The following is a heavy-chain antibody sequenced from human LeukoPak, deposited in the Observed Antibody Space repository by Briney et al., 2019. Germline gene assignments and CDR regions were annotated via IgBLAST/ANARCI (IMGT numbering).Heavy chain of an antibody. CDR1: GFTFSSYA. J-gene: IGHJ5*02. D-gene: IGHD3-3*01. Sequence: PGGSLRLSCAASGFTFSSYAIHWVRRAPGKGLEWVAVISYDGSSKYYADSVKGRFTISRDNSKNTLYLKMNSLRAEDTAVCYCARGANDFWSGPTTWFDPWGQGTLVTVSS. V-gene: IGHV3-30-3*01. CDR2: ISYDGSSK. CDR3: ARGANDFWSGPTTWFDP.